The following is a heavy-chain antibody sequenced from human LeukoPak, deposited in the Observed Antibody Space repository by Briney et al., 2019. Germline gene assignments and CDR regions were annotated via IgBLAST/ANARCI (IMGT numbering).Heavy chain of an antibody. V-gene: IGHV3-23*01. D-gene: IGHD3-10*01. CDR3: AKDTELWFGETYFDY. Sequence: GGSLRLSCAASGFTFITYSMTWVRQAPGRGLEWVSAITGSGAFTDYADSVKGRFTISRDNSKNTLYLQMNSLRAEDTAVYYCAKDTELWFGETYFDYWGQGTLVTVSS. J-gene: IGHJ4*02. CDR1: GFTFITYS. CDR2: ITGSGAFT.